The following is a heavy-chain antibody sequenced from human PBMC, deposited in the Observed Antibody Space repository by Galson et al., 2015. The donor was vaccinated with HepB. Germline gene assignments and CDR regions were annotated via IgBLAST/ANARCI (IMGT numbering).Heavy chain of an antibody. CDR1: GYKFTDNG. Sequence: SVKVSCKASGYKFTDNGISWVRQAPGQGLEWLGRISANSGNTNFAQGLQGRVTMTRDTSTSTAYMELRRLRSDDTAVYYCARDRSHSLDFWGQGTLVTVSS. D-gene: IGHD6-6*01. CDR3: ARDRSHSLDF. J-gene: IGHJ4*02. V-gene: IGHV1-18*04. CDR2: ISANSGNT.